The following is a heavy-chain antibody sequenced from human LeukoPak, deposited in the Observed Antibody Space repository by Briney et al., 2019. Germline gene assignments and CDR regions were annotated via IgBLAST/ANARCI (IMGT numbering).Heavy chain of an antibody. CDR1: GGTFSSYA. V-gene: IGHV7-4-1*02. CDR3: ASTPSWAGYSSSWAYYYMDV. CDR2: INTNTGHP. D-gene: IGHD6-13*01. Sequence: GASVKVSCKASGGTFSSYAISWVRQAPGQGLEWMGWINTNTGHPTYAPGFTGRFVFSLDTSVSPAYLQITSLDAEDTAVYFCASTPSWAGYSSSWAYYYMDVWGKGTTVTVSS. J-gene: IGHJ6*03.